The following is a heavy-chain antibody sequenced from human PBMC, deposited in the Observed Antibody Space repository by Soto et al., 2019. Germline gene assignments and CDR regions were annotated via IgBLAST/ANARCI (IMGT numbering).Heavy chain of an antibody. CDR3: ARERWSVTAASRGAFDI. D-gene: IGHD2-21*02. V-gene: IGHV1-2*04. CDR2: INPNSGGT. Sequence: APVKIYCKTSGYRFTSYYLHWVRQANGQGLEWMGWINPNSGGTNYAQKFQGWVTMTRDTSISTAYMELSRLRSDDTAVYYCARERWSVTAASRGAFDIWGQGTMVTVSS. CDR1: GYRFTSYY. J-gene: IGHJ3*02.